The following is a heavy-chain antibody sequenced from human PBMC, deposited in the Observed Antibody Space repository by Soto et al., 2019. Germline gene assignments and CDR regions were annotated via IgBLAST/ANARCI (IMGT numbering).Heavy chain of an antibody. V-gene: IGHV4-34*01. CDR3: ASTTMKVVAXTY. Sequence: PSETLSLTCAVYGGSFSGYYWTWIRQPPGTGLEWIGEINHSGSTNYNPSLKSRVTISVDTSKNQFSLKLSSVTAADTAVYYCASTTMKVVAXTYWGQGTLVTVSS. D-gene: IGHD3-22*01. CDR1: GGSFSGYY. J-gene: IGHJ4*02. CDR2: INHSGST.